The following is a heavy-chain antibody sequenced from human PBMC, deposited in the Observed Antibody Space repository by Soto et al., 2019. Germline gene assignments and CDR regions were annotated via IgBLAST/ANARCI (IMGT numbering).Heavy chain of an antibody. J-gene: IGHJ5*02. D-gene: IGHD1-7*01. V-gene: IGHV4-4*02. Sequence: PSETLSLTCAVSGGSFTSNNWWTWVRQPPGQGLEWIGEIYRTGSTNYNPSLKSRVTISLDKSENPFSLKVTSLTAADTAVYYCASRDPGTSVDHWGQGTLVTVSS. CDR2: IYRTGST. CDR3: ASRDPGTSVDH. CDR1: GGSFTSNNW.